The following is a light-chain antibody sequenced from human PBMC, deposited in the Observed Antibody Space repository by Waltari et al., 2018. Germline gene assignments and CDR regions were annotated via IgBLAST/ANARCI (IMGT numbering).Light chain of an antibody. CDR3: CSYAGRGTYV. CDR2: EVF. V-gene: IGLV2-23*02. J-gene: IGLJ1*01. CDR1: TSDFGSYDL. Sequence: QSALTQPASVSGTPGQSITISFSGTTSDFGSYDLFSWYQQHPGEAPKLLMCEVFKRPPDTSSRFSGAKSGSTASLTISGLQPEDEADYYCCSYAGRGTYVFGSGTKVTVL.